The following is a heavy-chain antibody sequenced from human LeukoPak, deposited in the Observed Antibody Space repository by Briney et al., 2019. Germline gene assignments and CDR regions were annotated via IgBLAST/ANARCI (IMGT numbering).Heavy chain of an antibody. CDR2: ISYDGSNK. V-gene: IGHV3-30-3*01. CDR3: ARGLVDTAMAPDY. Sequence: GGSLRLSCAASGFTFSSYAMHWVRQAPGKGLEWVAVISYDGSNKYYADSVKGRFTISRDNSKNTLYRQMNSLRAEDTAVYYCARGLVDTAMAPDYWGQGTLVTVSS. CDR1: GFTFSSYA. D-gene: IGHD5-18*01. J-gene: IGHJ4*02.